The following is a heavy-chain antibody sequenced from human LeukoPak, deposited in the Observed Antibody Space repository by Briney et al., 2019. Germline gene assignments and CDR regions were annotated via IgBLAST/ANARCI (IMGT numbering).Heavy chain of an antibody. CDR2: INSDRNII. D-gene: IGHD6-13*01. CDR3: VAGMGNY. V-gene: IGHV3-74*03. J-gene: IGHJ4*02. Sequence: GGSLRLSCTASGFTASGFTFSTYWMHWVRQVPGKGLMWVSRINSDRNIITYADSVKGRFTISRDNARQMVYLQMNSLRVEDTAVYYCVAGMGNYWGQGTLVPV. CDR1: GFTFSTYW.